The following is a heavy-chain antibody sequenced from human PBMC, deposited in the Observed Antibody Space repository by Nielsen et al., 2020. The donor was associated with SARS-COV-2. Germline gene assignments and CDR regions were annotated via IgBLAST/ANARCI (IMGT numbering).Heavy chain of an antibody. CDR1: GYTFAIYG. CDR2: INPSGGST. CDR3: ARDGGSPDGNWFDP. V-gene: IGHV1-46*01. D-gene: IGHD1-26*01. J-gene: IGHJ5*02. Sequence: ASVKVSCKASGYTFAIYGISWVRQAPGQGLEWMGIINPSGGSTSYAQKFQGRVTMTRDTSTSTVYMELSSLRSGDTAVYYCARDGGSPDGNWFDPWGQGTLVTVSS.